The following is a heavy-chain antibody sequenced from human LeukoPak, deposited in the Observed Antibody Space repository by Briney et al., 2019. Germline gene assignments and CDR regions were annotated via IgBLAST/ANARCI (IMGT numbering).Heavy chain of an antibody. CDR2: IYPGDSDT. Sequence: GESLKISCKGSGYSFTSYWIGWVRQMPGKGLEWMGIIYPGDSDTRYSPSFQGQVTISADKSISTAYLQWSSLKASDTAMYYCARQYRVAAAGSVYFDYWGQGTLVTVSS. CDR1: GYSFTSYW. CDR3: ARQYRVAAAGSVYFDY. D-gene: IGHD6-13*01. J-gene: IGHJ4*02. V-gene: IGHV5-51*01.